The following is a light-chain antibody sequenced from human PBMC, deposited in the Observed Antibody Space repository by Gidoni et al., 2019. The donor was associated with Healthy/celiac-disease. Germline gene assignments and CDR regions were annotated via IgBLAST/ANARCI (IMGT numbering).Light chain of an antibody. CDR2: SNN. V-gene: IGLV1-44*01. J-gene: IGLJ2*01. CDR3: AAWDDSLNGPYVV. CDR1: SSNIGSNT. Sequence: QSVLTQPPSASGTPGQRVPISCSGSSSNIGSNTVNWYQPLPGTAPKLLIYSNNQRPSGVPDRFSGSKSGTSASLAISGLQSEDEADYYCAAWDDSLNGPYVVFGGGTKLTVL.